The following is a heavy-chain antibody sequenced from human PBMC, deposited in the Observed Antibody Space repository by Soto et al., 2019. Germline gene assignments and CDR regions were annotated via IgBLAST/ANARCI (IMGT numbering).Heavy chain of an antibody. CDR3: ARESLDYGDRPIDFDY. CDR1: GYTFTSYG. Sequence: QVQLVQSGAEVKKPGASVKVSCKASGYTFTSYGISWVRQAPGQGLEWMGWISAYNGNTNYAQKLQGRDTMTTDTSTSTAYMELRSLRSDDTAVYYCARESLDYGDRPIDFDYWGQGTLVTVSS. V-gene: IGHV1-18*01. J-gene: IGHJ4*02. D-gene: IGHD4-17*01. CDR2: ISAYNGNT.